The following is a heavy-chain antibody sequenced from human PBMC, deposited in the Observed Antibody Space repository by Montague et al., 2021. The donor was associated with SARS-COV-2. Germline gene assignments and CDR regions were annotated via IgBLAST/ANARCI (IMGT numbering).Heavy chain of an antibody. CDR3: ARFPTSYYYDSKAAPATPDAFDI. CDR1: GGSISNYY. Sequence: SETLSLTCTVSGGSISNYYWSWIRQPAGKGLEWIGRIHASGNTNYNPSLKSRVTMSVDTSKNQFSLKLSSVTAADTAVYYCARFPTSYYYDSKAAPATPDAFDIWGQGTMVTVSS. J-gene: IGHJ3*02. CDR2: IHASGNT. D-gene: IGHD3-22*01. V-gene: IGHV4-4*07.